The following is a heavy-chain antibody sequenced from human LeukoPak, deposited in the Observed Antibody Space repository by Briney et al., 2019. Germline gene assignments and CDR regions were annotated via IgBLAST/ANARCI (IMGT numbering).Heavy chain of an antibody. D-gene: IGHD3-3*01. Sequence: GASVTVSCKASGGTFSSYAISWVRQAPGQGLEWMGGIIPIFGTANYAQKFQGRVTITADESTSTAYMELSSLRSEDTAVYYCARDFWILGRPAYYYYGMDVWGQGTTVTVSS. CDR1: GGTFSSYA. J-gene: IGHJ6*02. CDR3: ARDFWILGRPAYYYYGMDV. CDR2: IIPIFGTA. V-gene: IGHV1-69*13.